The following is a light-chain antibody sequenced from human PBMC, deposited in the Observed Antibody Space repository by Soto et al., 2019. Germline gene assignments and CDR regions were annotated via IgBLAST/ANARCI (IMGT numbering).Light chain of an antibody. CDR3: NSRGGSRLYDV. CDR2: EVS. Sequence: QSALTQPASVSGSPGQSITISCTGTSSDIGAYNSVSWYQQYPGRAPKLMIYEVSNRPSGVSARFSASKSGNTASLTISGLQAEDEADYYCNSRGGSRLYDVFGTGTKVTVL. J-gene: IGLJ1*01. V-gene: IGLV2-14*01. CDR1: SSDIGAYNS.